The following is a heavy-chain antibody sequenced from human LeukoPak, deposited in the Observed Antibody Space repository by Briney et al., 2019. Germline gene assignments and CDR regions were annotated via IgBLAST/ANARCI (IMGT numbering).Heavy chain of an antibody. Sequence: PGGSLRLSRAASGFTFSSYSMNWVRQAPGKGLEWASSISSSSSYIYYADSVKGRFTISRDNAKNSLYLQMNSLRAEDTAVYYCARDHDFWSGYYPSDAFDIWGQGTMVTVSS. D-gene: IGHD3-3*01. J-gene: IGHJ3*02. CDR2: ISSSSSYI. V-gene: IGHV3-21*01. CDR3: ARDHDFWSGYYPSDAFDI. CDR1: GFTFSSYS.